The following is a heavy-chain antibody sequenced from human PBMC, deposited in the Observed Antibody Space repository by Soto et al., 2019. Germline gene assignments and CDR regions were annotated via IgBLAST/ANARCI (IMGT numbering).Heavy chain of an antibody. CDR1: GFTFSSYA. CDR3: AKDESFIIIFGVRNWFDP. V-gene: IGHV3-23*01. J-gene: IGHJ5*02. CDR2: ISGSGGST. Sequence: GGSLRLSCAASGFTFSSYAMSWVRQAPGKGLEWVSAISGSGGSTYYADSVKGRFTISRDNSKNTLYLQMNSLRAEDTAVYYCAKDESFIIIFGVRNWFDPWCQGTLVTVS. D-gene: IGHD3-3*02.